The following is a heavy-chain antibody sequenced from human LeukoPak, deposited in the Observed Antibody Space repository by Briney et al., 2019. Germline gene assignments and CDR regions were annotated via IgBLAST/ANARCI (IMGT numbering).Heavy chain of an antibody. J-gene: IGHJ4*02. V-gene: IGHV3-23*01. CDR3: AKVRNGLIPNDY. Sequence: PGGSLRLSCAASGFTFSSYAMSWVRQAPGKGQEWVSAITGSGGSTYYADSVKGRFTMSRDNSKSTVYLQMNSLRAEDTAVYYCAKVRNGLIPNDYWGQGTLVTVSS. CDR1: GFTFSSYA. CDR2: ITGSGGST. D-gene: IGHD3-16*01.